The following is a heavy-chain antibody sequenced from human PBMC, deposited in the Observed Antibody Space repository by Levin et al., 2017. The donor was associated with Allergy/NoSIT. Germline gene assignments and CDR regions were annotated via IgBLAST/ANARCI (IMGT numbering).Heavy chain of an antibody. CDR3: ARPIAAAGTHYYYGMDV. J-gene: IGHJ6*02. Sequence: TGGSLRLSCKGSGYSFTSYWISWVRQMPGKGLEWMGRIDPSDSYTNYSPSFQGHVTISADKSISTAYLQWSSLKASDTAMYYCARPIAAAGTHYYYGMDVWGQGTTVTVSS. CDR2: IDPSDSYT. D-gene: IGHD6-13*01. CDR1: GYSFTSYW. V-gene: IGHV5-10-1*01.